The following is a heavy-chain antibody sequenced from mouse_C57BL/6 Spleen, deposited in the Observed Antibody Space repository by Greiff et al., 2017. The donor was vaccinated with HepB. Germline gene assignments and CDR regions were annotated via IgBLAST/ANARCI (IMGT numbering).Heavy chain of an antibody. D-gene: IGHD2-4*01. CDR2: INPSSGYT. CDR1: GYTFTSYW. Sequence: QVQLKESGAELAKPGASVKLSCKASGYTFTSYWMHWVKQRPGQGLEWIGYINPSSGYTKYNQKFKDKATLTADKSSSTAYMQLSSLTYEDSAVYYCARGEDDYDGAIAYWGQGTLVTVSA. V-gene: IGHV1-7*01. CDR3: ARGEDDYDGAIAY. J-gene: IGHJ3*01.